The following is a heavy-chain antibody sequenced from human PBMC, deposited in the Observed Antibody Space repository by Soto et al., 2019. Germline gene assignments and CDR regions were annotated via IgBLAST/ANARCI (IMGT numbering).Heavy chain of an antibody. Sequence: EVQLLESGGGLVQPGGSLRLSCAASGFTFNSYAMNWVRQAPGKGLEWVSGISGGGDRTYYADSVKGRFTISRDNSKNTLYLQMNSLRAEDTAVYYCAKGGYCTSSSCPMTKGHNWFDPWGQGTLVTVSS. V-gene: IGHV3-23*01. CDR3: AKGGYCTSSSCPMTKGHNWFDP. CDR1: GFTFNSYA. D-gene: IGHD2-15*01. CDR2: ISGGGDRT. J-gene: IGHJ5*02.